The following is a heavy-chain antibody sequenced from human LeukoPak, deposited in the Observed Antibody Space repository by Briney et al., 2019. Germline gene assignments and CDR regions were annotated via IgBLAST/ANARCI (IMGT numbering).Heavy chain of an antibody. CDR2: ISGSGGST. J-gene: IGHJ6*02. CDR3: ARDRQGTTEWLVPYYYYGMDV. D-gene: IGHD6-19*01. Sequence: PGGSLRLSCAASGFTFSSYAMSWVRQAPGKGLEWVSAISGSGGSTYYADSVKGRFTISRDNAKNSLYLQMNSLRTEDTAVYYCARDRQGTTEWLVPYYYYGMDVWGQGTTVTVSS. V-gene: IGHV3-23*01. CDR1: GFTFSSYA.